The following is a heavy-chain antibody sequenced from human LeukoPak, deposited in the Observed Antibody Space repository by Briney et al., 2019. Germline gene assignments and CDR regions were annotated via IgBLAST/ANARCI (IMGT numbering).Heavy chain of an antibody. V-gene: IGHV4-34*01. D-gene: IGHD3-9*01. Sequence: SETLSLTCAVYGESFDGFYWNWIRQPPGKGLEWIGEINYSGMSDYNPTLKSRVAISADSSKSQFSLDLTSVTAADTAVYYCAIRLATSRLATATTWFDPWGQGTLVSVSS. CDR2: INYSGMS. CDR1: GESFDGFY. J-gene: IGHJ5*02. CDR3: AIRLATSRLATATTWFDP.